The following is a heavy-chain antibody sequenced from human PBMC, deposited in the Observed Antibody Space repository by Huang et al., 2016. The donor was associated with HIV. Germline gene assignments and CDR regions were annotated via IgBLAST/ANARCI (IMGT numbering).Heavy chain of an antibody. V-gene: IGHV1-18*01. CDR1: GYTLTNYA. CDR3: ARERYYYDRSGYYNPVEYFHH. CDR2: SSSYNGNT. Sequence: QVQLVQSGAEVKKPGASVKVSCKASGYTLTNYAINWVRQAPGQSLEWMGWSSSYNGNTNDAQKVQGRVTMTKDTSTSTSYMELRSLISDDTAVYYCARERYYYDRSGYYNPVEYFHHWGQGTLVTVSS. J-gene: IGHJ1*01. D-gene: IGHD3-22*01.